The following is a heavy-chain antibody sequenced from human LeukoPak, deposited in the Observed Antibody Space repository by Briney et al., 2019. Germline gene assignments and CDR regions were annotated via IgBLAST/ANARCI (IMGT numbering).Heavy chain of an antibody. D-gene: IGHD3-22*01. CDR2: ISSSTSSII. J-gene: IGHJ4*02. V-gene: IGHV3-48*01. CDR1: GFTFSSYS. Sequence: GGSLRLSCAASGFTFSSYSMNWVRQAPGKGLEWVSYISSSTSSIIYYADSVEGRFTISRDNAKNSLYLQMNSLRAEDTAVYYCASYYESSGYYVWGQGTLVTVSS. CDR3: ASYYESSGYYV.